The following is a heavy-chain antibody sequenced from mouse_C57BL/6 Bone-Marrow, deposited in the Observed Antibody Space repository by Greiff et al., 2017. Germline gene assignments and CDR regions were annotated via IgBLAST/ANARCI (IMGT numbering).Heavy chain of an antibody. D-gene: IGHD4-1*01. CDR1: GFNIKDDY. V-gene: IGHV14-4*01. CDR3: TTGTGTGFDY. Sequence: VQLQQSGAELVRPGASVKLSCTASGFNIKDDYMHWVKQRPEQGLEWIGWIDPENGDTEYASKFQGKATITADTSSNTAYLQRSSLTSEDTAVYYCTTGTGTGFDYWGQGTTLTVSS. CDR2: IDPENGDT. J-gene: IGHJ2*01.